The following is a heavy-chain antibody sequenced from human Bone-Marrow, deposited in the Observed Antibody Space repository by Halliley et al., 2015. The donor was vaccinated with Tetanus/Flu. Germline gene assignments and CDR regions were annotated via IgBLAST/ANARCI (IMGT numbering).Heavy chain of an antibody. D-gene: IGHD6-13*01. CDR1: GFGFRYYG. Sequence: SLRLFCVGSGFGFRYYGMHWVRQAPGKGLEWVAVTWNDGTNKYYGDSVKGRFTVSRDDSENTLYLQMNSLRVEDTAVYYCARDDGSRLGIYGTDVWGQGTTVTVSS. CDR2: TWNDGTNK. J-gene: IGHJ6*02. V-gene: IGHV3-33*01. CDR3: ARDDGSRLGIYGTDV.